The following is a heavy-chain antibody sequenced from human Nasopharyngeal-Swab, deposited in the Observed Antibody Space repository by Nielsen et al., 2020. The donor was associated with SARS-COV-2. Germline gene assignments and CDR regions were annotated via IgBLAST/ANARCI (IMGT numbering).Heavy chain of an antibody. D-gene: IGHD2-8*01. J-gene: IGHJ4*02. Sequence: SLKTSCAASGFNFNDFGMHWVRQAPGKGLEWVAVIWSDGSHENHVDSVKGRFTISRDNSKDTLFLQMNSLRVEDTAVYYCARGPGVSRHDYWGQGALVTVSS. CDR1: GFNFNDFG. CDR3: ARGPGVSRHDY. V-gene: IGHV3-33*01. CDR2: IWSDGSHE.